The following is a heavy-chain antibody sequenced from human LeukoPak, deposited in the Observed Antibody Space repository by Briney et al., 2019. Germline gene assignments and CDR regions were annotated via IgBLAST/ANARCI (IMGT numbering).Heavy chain of an antibody. Sequence: GRSLRLSCAASGFTFSSYGMHWVRQAPGKGLEWVAVISYDGSNKYYADSVKGRFTISRDNSKNTLYLQMNSLRAEDTAVYYCAKDPNWGSYRLSSIDYWGQGTLVTVSS. CDR3: AKDPNWGSYRLSSIDY. V-gene: IGHV3-30*18. D-gene: IGHD3-16*02. CDR2: ISYDGSNK. J-gene: IGHJ4*02. CDR1: GFTFSSYG.